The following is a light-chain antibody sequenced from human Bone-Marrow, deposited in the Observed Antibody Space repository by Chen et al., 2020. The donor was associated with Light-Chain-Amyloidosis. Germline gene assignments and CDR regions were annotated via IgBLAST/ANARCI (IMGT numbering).Light chain of an antibody. V-gene: IGLV3-21*02. Sequence: SYVPTQPSPVSVAPGQTATIARGGNNIGPTSAHWYQQPPGQAPLLVVYDDSDRPSGIPERLSDYNSRNTATLTISRVEAGDEADYYCQVWDRSSDRPVFGGGTKLTVL. CDR2: DDS. J-gene: IGLJ3*02. CDR3: QVWDRSSDRPV. CDR1: NIGPTS.